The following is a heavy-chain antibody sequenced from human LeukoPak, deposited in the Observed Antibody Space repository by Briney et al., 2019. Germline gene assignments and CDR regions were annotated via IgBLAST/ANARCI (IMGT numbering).Heavy chain of an antibody. CDR1: GFTFNRYS. V-gene: IGHV3-48*01. D-gene: IGHD3-3*01. CDR2: IGSSGTTI. J-gene: IGHJ4*02. Sequence: PGGSLRLSCAASGFTFNRYSMNWVRQAPGKGLERISYIGSSGTTIYYADSVQGRFIISRDNARNSLYLQMNSLRAEDTAVYYCARVGYSDFWSGYYWDYWGQGTLATVSS. CDR3: ARVGYSDFWSGYYWDY.